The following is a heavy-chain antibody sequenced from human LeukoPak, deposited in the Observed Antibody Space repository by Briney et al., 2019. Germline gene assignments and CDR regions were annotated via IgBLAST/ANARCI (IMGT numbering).Heavy chain of an antibody. CDR2: ISSSSSYI. V-gene: IGHV3-21*01. CDR3: ARVGPTVTTFRYYGMDV. CDR1: GFTFSSYA. D-gene: IGHD4-17*01. Sequence: GGSLRLSCAASGFTFSSYAMSWVRQAPGKGLEWVSAISSSSSYIYYADSVKGRFTISRDNAKNSLYLQMNSLRAEDTAVYYCARVGPTVTTFRYYGMDVWGQGTTVTVSS. J-gene: IGHJ6*02.